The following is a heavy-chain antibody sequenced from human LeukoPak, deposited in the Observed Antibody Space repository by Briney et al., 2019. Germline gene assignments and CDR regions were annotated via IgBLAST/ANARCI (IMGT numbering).Heavy chain of an antibody. CDR3: ARGGASAAARRFDP. CDR2: MKPNSGNT. D-gene: IGHD6-13*01. CDR1: GYTFTSYD. Sequence: GASVKVSCKASGYTFTSYDINWVRQVTGQGLEWMGWMKPNSGNTGYAQQFQGRVTLTFSTATSTAFMELGNLRSEDTAVYFCARGGASAAARRFDPWGRGTLVTVSS. V-gene: IGHV1-8*01. J-gene: IGHJ5*02.